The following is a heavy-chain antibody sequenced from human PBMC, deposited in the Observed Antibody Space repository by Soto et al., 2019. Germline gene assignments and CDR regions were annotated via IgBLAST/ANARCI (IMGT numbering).Heavy chain of an antibody. Sequence: QVQLVESGGGVVQPGRSLRLSCAASGFPFSSFGMHWVRQAPGKGLEWVAVIWYDGSNKYYADSVKGRFTISRDNSKNTLYLQMNNLRAEDTAVYYCARDPSSIAAAGRFDYGGQGTLVSVFS. V-gene: IGHV3-33*01. D-gene: IGHD6-13*01. J-gene: IGHJ4*02. CDR2: IWYDGSNK. CDR1: GFPFSSFG. CDR3: ARDPSSIAAAGRFDY.